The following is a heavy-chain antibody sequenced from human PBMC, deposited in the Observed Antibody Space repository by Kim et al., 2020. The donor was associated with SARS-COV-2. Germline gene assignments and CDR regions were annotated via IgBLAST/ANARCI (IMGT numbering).Heavy chain of an antibody. D-gene: IGHD3-10*01. J-gene: IGHJ4*02. V-gene: IGHV3-30*03. CDR3: AREAGSGGSAADY. CDR2: LFYDGNSE. Sequence: GGSLRLSCAASGFSLSDYTMHWVRQAPGKGLEWVALLFYDGNSEYYADSVKGRSTISKDNSKNTLYLEVNSLRVEDTAVYYCAREAGSGGSAADYWGQGTLVTVSS. CDR1: GFSLSDYT.